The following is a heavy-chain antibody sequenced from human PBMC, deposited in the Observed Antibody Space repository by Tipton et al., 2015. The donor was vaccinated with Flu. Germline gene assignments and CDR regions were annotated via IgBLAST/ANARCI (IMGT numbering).Heavy chain of an antibody. Sequence: QSGPEVKKPGASVKVSCKASGYTFTSYGISWVRQAPGQGLEWMGWISAYNGNTNYAQKLQGRVTMTTDTSTSTAYMELRSLRSDDTAVYYCARDPWSIVVVPAALDYWGQGTLVTVSS. D-gene: IGHD2-2*01. CDR3: ARDPWSIVVVPAALDY. CDR2: ISAYNGNT. V-gene: IGHV1-18*04. J-gene: IGHJ4*02. CDR1: GYTFTSYG.